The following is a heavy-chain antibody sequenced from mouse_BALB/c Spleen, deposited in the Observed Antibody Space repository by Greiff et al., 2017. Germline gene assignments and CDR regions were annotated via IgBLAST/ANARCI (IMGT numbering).Heavy chain of an antibody. V-gene: IGHV5-12-1*01. CDR1: GFAFSSYD. J-gene: IGHJ1*01. Sequence: VQLQQSGGGLVKPGGSLKLSCAASGFAFSSYDMSWVRQTPEKRLEWVAYISSGGGSTYYPDTVKGRFTISRDNAKNTLYLQMSSLKSEDTAMYYCARHGSLGRWYFDVWGAGTTVTVSS. CDR3: ARHGSLGRWYFDV. D-gene: IGHD4-1*01. CDR2: ISSGGGST.